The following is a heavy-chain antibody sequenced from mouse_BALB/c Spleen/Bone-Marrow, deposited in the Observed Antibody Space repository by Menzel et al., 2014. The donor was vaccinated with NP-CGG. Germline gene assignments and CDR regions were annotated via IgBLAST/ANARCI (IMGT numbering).Heavy chain of an antibody. D-gene: IGHD1-1*01. CDR2: IYPGNVNT. V-gene: IGHV1S50*01. CDR3: ARSRYGSYYGY. J-gene: IGHJ2*01. CDR1: NYTFTTYY. Sequence: LVESGASVRISCKASNYTFTTYYIYWVKQRPGQGLEWIGWIYPGNVNTKYNEKFKAKATLTADKSSSTAYMQLSSLTSEDSAVYFCARSRYGSYYGYWGQGTPLTVSS.